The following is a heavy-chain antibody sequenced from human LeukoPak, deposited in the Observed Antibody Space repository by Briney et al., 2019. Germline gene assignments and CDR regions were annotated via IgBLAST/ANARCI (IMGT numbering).Heavy chain of an antibody. V-gene: IGHV4-59*12. D-gene: IGHD6-19*01. CDR3: ARVADHSSGWYGYAFDI. Sequence: SETLSLTCTVSGGSISSYYWSWIRQPPGKGLEWIGYIYYSGSTNYNPSLKSRVTISVDTSKNQSSLKLSSVTAADTAVYYCARVADHSSGWYGYAFDIWGQGTMVTVSS. CDR2: IYYSGST. CDR1: GGSISSYY. J-gene: IGHJ3*02.